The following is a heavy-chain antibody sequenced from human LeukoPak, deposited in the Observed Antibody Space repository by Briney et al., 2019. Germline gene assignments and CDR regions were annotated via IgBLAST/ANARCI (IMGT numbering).Heavy chain of an antibody. CDR2: IYYSGST. Sequence: SETLSVTCTVSGGSISSSSYYWGWIRQPPGKGLEWIGSIYYSGSTYYNPSLKSRVTISVDTSKNQFSLKLSSVTAADTAVYYCASGNGYCSSTSCYTRYNWFDPWGQGTLVTVSS. V-gene: IGHV4-39*07. D-gene: IGHD2-2*02. CDR3: ASGNGYCSSTSCYTRYNWFDP. J-gene: IGHJ5*02. CDR1: GGSISSSSYY.